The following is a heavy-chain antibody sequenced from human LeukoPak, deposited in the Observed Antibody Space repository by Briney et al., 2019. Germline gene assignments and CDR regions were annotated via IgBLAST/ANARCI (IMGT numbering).Heavy chain of an antibody. D-gene: IGHD6-19*01. CDR2: VSGSGAST. CDR1: GFTFSTYA. CDR3: AKLSKAGIAVAGRNY. V-gene: IGHV3-23*01. Sequence: GGSLRLSCAASGFTFSTYAMSWVRQAPGKGLEWVSLVSGSGASTYYADSVKGRFTISRDNSKNTLYLQMNSLRAEDTAVYYCAKLSKAGIAVAGRNYWGQGTLVTVSS. J-gene: IGHJ4*02.